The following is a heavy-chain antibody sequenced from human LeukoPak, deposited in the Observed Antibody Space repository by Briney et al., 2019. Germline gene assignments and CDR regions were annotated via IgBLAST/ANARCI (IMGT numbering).Heavy chain of an antibody. CDR3: AKGPYYYDSSGYYDY. V-gene: IGHV3-23*01. D-gene: IGHD3-22*01. CDR2: ISGSGGST. CDR1: GFTFSSYA. J-gene: IGHJ4*02. Sequence: PGGSLRLSCAASGFTFSSYAMSWVRQAPEKGLEWVSAISGSGGSTYYADSVKGRFTISRDNSKNTLYLQMNSLRAEDTAIYYCAKGPYYYDSSGYYDYWGQGTLVTVSS.